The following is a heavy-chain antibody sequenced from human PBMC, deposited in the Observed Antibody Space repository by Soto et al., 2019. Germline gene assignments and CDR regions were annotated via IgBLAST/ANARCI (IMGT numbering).Heavy chain of an antibody. D-gene: IGHD6-19*01. CDR3: ARERGASSAFDY. J-gene: IGHJ4*02. CDR2: MNPNSGNT. Sequence: QVQLVQSGAEVKKPGASVKVSCKASGYTFTSYDINWVRQATGQGLEWMGWMNPNSGNTGYAQKFQGRVTMTRNTSISTAYMKLSSLRSEGTVVYYCARERGASSAFDYWGQGTLVTVPS. CDR1: GYTFTSYD. V-gene: IGHV1-8*01.